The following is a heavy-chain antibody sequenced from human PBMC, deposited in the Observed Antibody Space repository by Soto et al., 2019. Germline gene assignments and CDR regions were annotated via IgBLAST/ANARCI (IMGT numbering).Heavy chain of an antibody. V-gene: IGHV4-39*01. D-gene: IGHD6-19*01. J-gene: IGHJ4*02. Sequence: QLQLQESGPGLVKPSETLSLTCTVSGGSISSSTYYWGWIRQPPGKGLEWIGSIYYSGSTYYNPSLNSRVTISVDRSKNQFSLKLSAVTAADSAVYYCAGVPSSGWDLYYWGQGTLVTVSS. CDR3: AGVPSSGWDLYY. CDR2: IYYSGST. CDR1: GGSISSSTYY.